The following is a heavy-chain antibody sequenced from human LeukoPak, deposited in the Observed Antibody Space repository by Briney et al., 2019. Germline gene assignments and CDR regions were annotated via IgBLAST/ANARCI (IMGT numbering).Heavy chain of an antibody. V-gene: IGHV4-4*07. J-gene: IGHJ5*02. D-gene: IGHD2/OR15-2a*01. CDR2: IHSRGST. CDR1: GGSINNNY. CDR3: ARDSEYSGNWFDP. Sequence: ASETLSLTCTVSGGSINNNYWSWIRQPAGKGLEWIGRIHSRGSTNYNPSLKSRVTMSVDTSKNHFSLKLSSVTAADTAVYYCARDSEYSGNWFDPWGQGTLVTVSS.